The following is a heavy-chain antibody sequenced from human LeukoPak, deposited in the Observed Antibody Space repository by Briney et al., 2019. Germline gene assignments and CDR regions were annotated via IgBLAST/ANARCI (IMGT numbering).Heavy chain of an antibody. J-gene: IGHJ4*02. V-gene: IGHV3-23*01. CDR1: GFAFSSYV. CDR3: TTVSGTSGGASHF. Sequence: PGGSLRLSCAASGFAFSSYVMTWVRQAPGKGLEWVSSISNTGGSTYYADSVKGRFTISRDNAENSLYLQMSSLRAEDTATYYCTTVSGTSGGASHFWGQGTLVTVSS. CDR2: ISNTGGST. D-gene: IGHD6-25*01.